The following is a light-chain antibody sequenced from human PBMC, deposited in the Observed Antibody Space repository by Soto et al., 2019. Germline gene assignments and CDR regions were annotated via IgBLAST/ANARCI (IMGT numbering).Light chain of an antibody. Sequence: QSVLTQPXSVSXAPGQXVTIXCTGSSSNIGAGYDVHWYQQLPGTAPKLLIYGNSNRPSGVPDRFSGSKSGTSASLAITGLQAEDEADYYCQSYDSSLSGVVFGGGTKVTVL. CDR3: QSYDSSLSGVV. CDR1: SSNIGAGYD. CDR2: GNS. V-gene: IGLV1-40*01. J-gene: IGLJ2*01.